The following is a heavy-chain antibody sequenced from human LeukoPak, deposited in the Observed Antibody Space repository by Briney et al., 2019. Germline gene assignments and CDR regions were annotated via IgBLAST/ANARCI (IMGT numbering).Heavy chain of an antibody. CDR2: ISGSGGST. V-gene: IGHV3-23*01. CDR3: AKDLRRVDYYYFDY. Sequence: GGSLRLSCAASGFTFSSYAMSWVRQAPGKGLEWVSTISGSGGSTYYADSVKGRFTISRDNSKNTLYLQMNSLRAEDTAVYYCAKDLRRVDYYYFDYWGQGTLVTVSS. CDR1: GFTFSSYA. J-gene: IGHJ4*02. D-gene: IGHD2/OR15-2a*01.